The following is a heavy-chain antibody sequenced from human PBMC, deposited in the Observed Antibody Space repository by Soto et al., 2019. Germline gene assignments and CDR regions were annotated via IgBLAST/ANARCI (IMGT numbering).Heavy chain of an antibody. CDR2: VSYDGTNE. J-gene: IGHJ6*02. V-gene: IGHV3-30*03. D-gene: IGHD6-19*01. Sequence: PGGSLRLSCAASRFNFNIYGMHWVRQAPGTGLEWVAVVSYDGTNEYYADSVKGRFTISRDNSKNTLYLEMNSLRPEDTAVYYCARDMSMAVPGRGEYYYYYGMDFWGRGTTVTVSS. CDR1: RFNFNIYG. CDR3: ARDMSMAVPGRGEYYYYYGMDF.